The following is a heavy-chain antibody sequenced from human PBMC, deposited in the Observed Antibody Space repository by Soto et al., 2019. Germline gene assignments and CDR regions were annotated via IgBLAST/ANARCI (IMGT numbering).Heavy chain of an antibody. CDR2: IFYSGSF. Sequence: QVQLQESGPGLVKPSQTLSLTCTVSGGSISSGTSYWSWIRQRPGKGLEWIGYIFYSGSFYYTPSLRGRVRILAATSKNQSTLRLSSVTAADAAVYYWASAPETPSIFRVAPPYFFDYWGQGTLVTVSS. D-gene: IGHD3-3*01. CDR1: GGSISSGTSY. J-gene: IGHJ4*02. V-gene: IGHV4-31*03. CDR3: ASAPETPSIFRVAPPYFFDY.